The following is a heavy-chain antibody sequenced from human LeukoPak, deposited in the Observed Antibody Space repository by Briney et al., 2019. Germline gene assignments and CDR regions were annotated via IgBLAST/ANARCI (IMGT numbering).Heavy chain of an antibody. CDR3: AREIRGYSYGYSFDY. D-gene: IGHD5-18*01. CDR1: GYTFTIYG. V-gene: IGHV1-18*01. Sequence: ASVTVSFKASGYTFTIYGISWVRQAPGQGLEWMGWISAYNGNTNDAQKLQGRVTMTTDTSTSTAYMELRGLRSDDTAVYYCAREIRGYSYGYSFDYWGQGTLVTVSS. J-gene: IGHJ4*02. CDR2: ISAYNGNT.